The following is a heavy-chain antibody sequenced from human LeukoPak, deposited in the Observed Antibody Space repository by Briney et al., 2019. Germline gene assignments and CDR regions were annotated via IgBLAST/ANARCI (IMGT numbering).Heavy chain of an antibody. V-gene: IGHV3-23*01. D-gene: IGHD6-25*01. CDR1: GFTFNTYG. CDR3: ARTSAWILGYDY. CDR2: ITGDGATT. Sequence: GGTLRLSCAASGFTFNTYGMSWVRQAPGKGLDCVSAITGDGATTYYADSVRGRFTISRDNSKNTLYLQMNSLRAEDTAVYYCARTSAWILGYDYWGQGTLVTVSS. J-gene: IGHJ4*02.